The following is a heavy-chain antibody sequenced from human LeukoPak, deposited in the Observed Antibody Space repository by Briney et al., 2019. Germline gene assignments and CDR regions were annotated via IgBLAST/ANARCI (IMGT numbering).Heavy chain of an antibody. D-gene: IGHD6-13*01. CDR1: GFTFSSYS. CDR2: IYYSGST. J-gene: IGHJ6*03. CDR3: ARVGGRYSSSWTVYYYYYYMDV. V-gene: IGHV4-39*07. Sequence: GSLRLSCAASGFTFSSYSMNWVRQAPGKGLEWIGSIYYSGSTYYNPSLKSRVTISVDTSKNQFSLKLSSVTAADTAVYYCARVGGRYSSSWTVYYYYYYMDVWGKGTTVTVSS.